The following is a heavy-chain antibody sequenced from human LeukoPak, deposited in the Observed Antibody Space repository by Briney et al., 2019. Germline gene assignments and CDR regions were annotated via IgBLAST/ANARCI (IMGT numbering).Heavy chain of an antibody. J-gene: IGHJ4*02. V-gene: IGHV3-30*02. D-gene: IGHD6-13*01. CDR3: AKDPRYSRGLFPSYLDY. Sequence: GGSLRLSCPASGFTFSSYGMHWVRQAPGKGLEWVAFIRHDGSNKYYADSVKGRFTISRDNSKNTLYLQMNSLRAEDTAVYYCAKDPRYSRGLFPSYLDYWGQGTLVTVSS. CDR2: IRHDGSNK. CDR1: GFTFSSYG.